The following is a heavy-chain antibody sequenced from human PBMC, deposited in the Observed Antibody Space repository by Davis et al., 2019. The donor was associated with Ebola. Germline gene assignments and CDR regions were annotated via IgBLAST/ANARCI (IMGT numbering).Heavy chain of an antibody. CDR3: ARALRVGFDY. D-gene: IGHD3-10*01. CDR1: GYTFTGYY. V-gene: IGHV1-2*04. Sequence: ASVKVSCKASGYTFTGYYMHWVRQAPGQGLEWMGWINPNSGGTNYAQKFQGWVTITRDTSASTAYMELSSLRSEDTAVYYCARALRVGFDYWGQGTLVTVSS. CDR2: INPNSGGT. J-gene: IGHJ4*02.